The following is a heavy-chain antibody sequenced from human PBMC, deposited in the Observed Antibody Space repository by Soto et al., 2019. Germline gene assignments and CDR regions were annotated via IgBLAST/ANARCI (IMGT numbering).Heavy chain of an antibody. CDR3: ASDYDFWSGYYAA. V-gene: IGHV4-31*03. D-gene: IGHD3-3*01. Sequence: QVQLQESGPGLVKPSQTLSLTCTVSGCSISSVGYYWSWIRQHPGKGLEWIGYIYYSGSTYYNPSPKSRVTISVDTSKNQFSLKLSSVTAADTAVYYCASDYDFWSGYYAAWGQGTLVTVSS. CDR2: IYYSGST. J-gene: IGHJ5*02. CDR1: GCSISSVGYY.